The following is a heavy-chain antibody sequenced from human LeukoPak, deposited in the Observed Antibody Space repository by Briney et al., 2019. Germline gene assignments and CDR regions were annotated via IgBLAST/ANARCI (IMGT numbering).Heavy chain of an antibody. CDR2: TSGSGGST. V-gene: IGHV3-23*01. D-gene: IGHD2-2*01. CDR3: AKDPFLPTIPAAILDY. Sequence: PGGSLRLSCAAAAFTFSSFAMSWVRQAPGKGLEWVSATSGSGGSTYYAGSGEGRFTISRDNSKNTLYLQMNSLRAEDTAVYYCAKDPFLPTIPAAILDYWGQGTLVTVSS. J-gene: IGHJ4*02. CDR1: AFTFSSFA.